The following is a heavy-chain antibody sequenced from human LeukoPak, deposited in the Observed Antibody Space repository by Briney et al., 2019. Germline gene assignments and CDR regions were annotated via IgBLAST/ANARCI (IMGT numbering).Heavy chain of an antibody. V-gene: IGHV4-4*02. CDR1: GGSISSTNW. J-gene: IGHJ4*02. D-gene: IGHD3-9*01. CDR2: IYHSGST. CDR3: ARGGYFDWLPNHYFDY. Sequence: SGTLSLICAVSGGSISSTNWWNWVRQAPGKGLEWIGSIYHSGSTYYNPSLKSRVTISVDTSKNQFSLKLSSVTAADTAVYYCARGGYFDWLPNHYFDYWGQGTLVTVSS.